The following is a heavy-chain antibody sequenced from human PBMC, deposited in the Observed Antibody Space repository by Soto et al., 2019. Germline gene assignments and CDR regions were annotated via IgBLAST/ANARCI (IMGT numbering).Heavy chain of an antibody. V-gene: IGHV4-34*01. CDR2: INHSGTT. D-gene: IGHD1-1*01. CDR3: ARGWRFDP. J-gene: IGHJ5*02. Sequence: QVQLQQWGAGLLKPSETLSLTCGVYGGSFSGYQWNWIRQSPGQGLEWIGEINHSGTTKYNPSLESRINLSVDTSTKQFSLKMFSVTAADTAIYYCARGWRFDPWGQGTQVTVSS. CDR1: GGSFSGYQ.